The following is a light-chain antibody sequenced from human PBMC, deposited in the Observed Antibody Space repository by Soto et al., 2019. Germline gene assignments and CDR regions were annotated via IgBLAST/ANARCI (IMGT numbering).Light chain of an antibody. CDR1: SSDVGSYNL. V-gene: IGLV2-23*01. CDR2: EGS. J-gene: IGLJ1*01. Sequence: QSVLTQPASVSGSPGQSITISCTGTSSDVGSYNLVSWYQQHPGKAPKLMIYEGSKRPSGVSNRFSGSKSDNTASLTISGLQAVDEADYYCCAYAGSSPYVFGTGSKVTV. CDR3: CAYAGSSPYV.